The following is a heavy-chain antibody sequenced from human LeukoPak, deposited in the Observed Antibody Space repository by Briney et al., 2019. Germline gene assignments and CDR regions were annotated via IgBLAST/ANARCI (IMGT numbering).Heavy chain of an antibody. V-gene: IGHV3-30*18. CDR1: GFTLSSYG. CDR2: ISYDGSNK. J-gene: IGHJ3*02. CDR3: AKASNCSGGSCYSRLGIGAFDI. Sequence: GGSLRLSCAASGFTLSSYGMHWVRQAPGKGLEWVAVISYDGSNKYYADSVKGRFTISRDNSKNTLYLQMNSLRAEDTAVYYCAKASNCSGGSCYSRLGIGAFDIWGQGTMVTVSS. D-gene: IGHD2-15*01.